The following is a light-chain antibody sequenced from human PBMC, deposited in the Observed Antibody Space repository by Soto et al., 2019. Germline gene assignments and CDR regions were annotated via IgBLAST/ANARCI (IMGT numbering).Light chain of an antibody. Sequence: DVQMTQSPSSLSASVGDRVTITCRAGQSIFTSLNWYQQRPGRAPNLLIYAASTLHSGVPSRFSGSGSGTVFTLTISSLQPEDSATYYCQQSSSTPPPSFGGGTKVEIK. CDR2: AAS. V-gene: IGKV1-39*01. CDR1: QSIFTS. CDR3: QQSSSTPPPS. J-gene: IGKJ4*01.